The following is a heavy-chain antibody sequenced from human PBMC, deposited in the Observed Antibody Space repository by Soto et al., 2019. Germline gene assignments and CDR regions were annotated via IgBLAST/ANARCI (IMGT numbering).Heavy chain of an antibody. CDR3: AREEFEDSRGHLDY. D-gene: IGHD3-22*01. Sequence: QVQLVESGGGVVQPGGSPRLSCAASGFTFSTSVMHWVRQAPGKGLEWMAIISYGGVNKYYADSVKGRFTISRDISESTLYLEMNSLRTEDTAVYYCAREEFEDSRGHLDYWGQGTLVSVSS. CDR2: ISYGGVNK. CDR1: GFTFSTSV. J-gene: IGHJ4*02. V-gene: IGHV3-30-3*01.